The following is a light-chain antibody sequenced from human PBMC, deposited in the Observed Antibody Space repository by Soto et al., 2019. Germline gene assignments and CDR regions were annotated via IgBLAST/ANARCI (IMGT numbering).Light chain of an antibody. CDR3: QQLNSYPIT. J-gene: IGKJ5*01. CDR1: QSIRTY. V-gene: IGKV1-39*01. CDR2: AAS. Sequence: DIQMTQSPSSLSASVGDRFTSTCLSSQSIRTYLNWYQQQPGIAPKLLIYAASTLQSGVPSRFSGSGSGTDFTLTISSLQPEDFATYYCQQLNSYPITFGQGTRLEI.